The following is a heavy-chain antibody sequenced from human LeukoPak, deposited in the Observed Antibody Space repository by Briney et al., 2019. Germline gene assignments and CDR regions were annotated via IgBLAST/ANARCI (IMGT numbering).Heavy chain of an antibody. CDR3: AKGYYDFWSGYSLTHFDY. Sequence: GASVNVSCKASGGTFSSYAISWVRQAPGQGLEWMGGIIPIFDTANYAQKFQGRVTITADESTSTAYMELSSLRSEDTAVYYCAKGYYDFWSGYSLTHFDYWGQGTLVTVSS. CDR2: IIPIFDTA. CDR1: GGTFSSYA. V-gene: IGHV1-69*13. J-gene: IGHJ4*02. D-gene: IGHD3-3*01.